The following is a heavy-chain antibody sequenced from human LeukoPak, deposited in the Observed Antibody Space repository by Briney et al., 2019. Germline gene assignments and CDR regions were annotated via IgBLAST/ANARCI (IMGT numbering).Heavy chain of an antibody. V-gene: IGHV1-18*01. CDR2: ISTYSSHT. CDR1: GYTFTRHG. D-gene: IGHD3-10*01. CDR3: ARDEGRVSGSFNP. Sequence: ASVKVSCKASGYTFTRHGITWVRQAPGQGLEWMGWISTYSSHTTYAQKFQGRVTMTTDTSTTTAYMELRSLRSDDTAVYYRARDEGRVSGSFNPWGQGTLVTVSS. J-gene: IGHJ5*02.